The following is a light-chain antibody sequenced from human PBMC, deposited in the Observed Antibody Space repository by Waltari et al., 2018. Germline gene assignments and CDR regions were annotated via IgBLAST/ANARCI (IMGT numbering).Light chain of an antibody. V-gene: IGLV1-51*01. CDR3: ATWDNSLTVV. CDR1: SSNIEKNF. Sequence: QSVLTQPPSVSAAPGQNLTISCSGSSSNIEKNFVSWYQQLPGTAPKLLIYDTSKRPSGIPDRFSASKSATSATLDITGLQTGDEADYYCATWDNSLTVVFGGGTKLTVL. CDR2: DTS. J-gene: IGLJ2*01.